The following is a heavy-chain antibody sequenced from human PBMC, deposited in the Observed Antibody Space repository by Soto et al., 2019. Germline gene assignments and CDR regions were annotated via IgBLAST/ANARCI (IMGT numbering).Heavy chain of an antibody. CDR2: IWYDGSNK. J-gene: IGHJ4*02. V-gene: IGHV3-33*01. Sequence: QVQLVESGGGVVQPGRSLRLSCAASGFTFSSYGMHWVRQAPGKGLEWVAVIWYDGSNKYYADSVKGRFTISRDNSKNRLYLQMNSLRAEDTAVYYCASGFHGDEYQGFDYWGQGTLVTVSS. D-gene: IGHD4-17*01. CDR1: GFTFSSYG. CDR3: ASGFHGDEYQGFDY.